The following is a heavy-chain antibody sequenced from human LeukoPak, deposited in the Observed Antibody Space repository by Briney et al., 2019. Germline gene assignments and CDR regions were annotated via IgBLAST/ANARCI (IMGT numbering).Heavy chain of an antibody. D-gene: IGHD4-17*01. J-gene: IGHJ4*02. CDR3: ARDGYGDYEGGYFDY. CDR1: GFTFSSYS. Sequence: GGSLRLSCAASGFTFSSYSMNWVRQASGKGLEWVSSISSSSSYIYYADSVKGRFTISRDNAKNSLYLQMNSLRAEDTAVYYCARDGYGDYEGGYFDYWGQGTLVTVSS. V-gene: IGHV3-21*01. CDR2: ISSSSSYI.